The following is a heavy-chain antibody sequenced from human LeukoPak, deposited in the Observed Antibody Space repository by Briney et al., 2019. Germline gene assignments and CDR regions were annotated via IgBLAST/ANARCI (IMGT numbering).Heavy chain of an antibody. CDR3: ARGYYGSGSYTYYYYYYMDV. J-gene: IGHJ6*03. V-gene: IGHV3-7*01. CDR2: IKQDGSEK. Sequence: QAGGSLRLSCAASGFTFSSYSMNWVRQAPGKGLEWVANIKQDGSEKYYVDSVKGRFTISRDNAKNSLYLQMNSLRAEDTAVYYCARGYYGSGSYTYYYYYYMDVWGKGTTVTVSS. D-gene: IGHD3-10*01. CDR1: GFTFSSYS.